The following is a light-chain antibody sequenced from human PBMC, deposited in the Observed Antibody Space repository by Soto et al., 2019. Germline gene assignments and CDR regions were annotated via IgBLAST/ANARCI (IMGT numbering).Light chain of an antibody. V-gene: IGKV3-11*01. CDR2: GAF. J-gene: IGKJ5*01. CDR3: QQRNVWPPVT. CDR1: PSVANF. Sequence: EIVLTQSPATLSLSPGERATLSCRASPSVANFVAWYQQKPGQAPRLLIYGAFNRATGIPARFSGSGSGTDFTLTISSLEPEDSAVYYCQQRNVWPPVTVGQGTRLESK.